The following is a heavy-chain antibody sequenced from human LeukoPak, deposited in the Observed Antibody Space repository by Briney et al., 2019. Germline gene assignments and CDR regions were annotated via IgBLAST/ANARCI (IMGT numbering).Heavy chain of an antibody. J-gene: IGHJ4*02. CDR1: GFTFSSYW. V-gene: IGHV3-7*03. Sequence: GGSLRLSCAATGFTFSSYWMSWVRQVPGKGLEGVANIKQDGSEKYYVDSVKGRFTISRDNAKNSLYLQMNSLRAEDTAVYYCARGIVVVPAAIPYWGQGTLVTVSS. CDR3: ARGIVVVPAAIPY. D-gene: IGHD2-2*01. CDR2: IKQDGSEK.